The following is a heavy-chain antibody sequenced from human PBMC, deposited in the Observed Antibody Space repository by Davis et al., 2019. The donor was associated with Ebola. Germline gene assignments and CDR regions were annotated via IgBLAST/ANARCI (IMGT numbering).Heavy chain of an antibody. Sequence: GESLKISCKDSGNSFTSHWIGWVRQMPGKGLEWMGIIYTGDSDTRYSPSFRGQVTISADKSTKTAFLVWTGLKAPDTAMYYCASLRRTITGMDDAFDIWGQGTMVTVSS. CDR1: GNSFTSHW. CDR2: IYTGDSDT. D-gene: IGHD2-8*02. CDR3: ASLRRTITGMDDAFDI. J-gene: IGHJ3*02. V-gene: IGHV5-51*01.